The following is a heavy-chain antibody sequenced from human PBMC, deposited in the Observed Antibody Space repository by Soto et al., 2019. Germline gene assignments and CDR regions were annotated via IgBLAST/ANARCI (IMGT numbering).Heavy chain of an antibody. CDR1: GYTFTAYG. V-gene: IGHV1-3*04. J-gene: IGHJ5*02. Sequence: ASVKVSCKASGYTFTAYGIHWVRQAPGQRLEWMGWINTGNGHTKYSQKFQGRVNITRDTSARTAYMELNSLRSEDTAVYYRASRGYDFWSDLDPWGQGTMVTVSS. CDR3: ASRGYDFWSDLDP. D-gene: IGHD3-3*01. CDR2: INTGNGHT.